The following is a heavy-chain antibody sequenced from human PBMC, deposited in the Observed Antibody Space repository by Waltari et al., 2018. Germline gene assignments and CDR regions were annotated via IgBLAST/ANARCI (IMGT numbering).Heavy chain of an antibody. D-gene: IGHD4-17*01. J-gene: IGHJ6*02. Sequence: EVQLLESGGGLVQPGGSLRLSCAASGFTFSSYAMSWVRQAPGKGLEWVSAISGRGGSTYYADSVKGRFTISRDNSKNTLYLQMNSLRAEDTAVYYCAKCDYGDLRPYGMDVWGQGTTVTVSS. CDR3: AKCDYGDLRPYGMDV. CDR2: ISGRGGST. V-gene: IGHV3-23*01. CDR1: GFTFSSYA.